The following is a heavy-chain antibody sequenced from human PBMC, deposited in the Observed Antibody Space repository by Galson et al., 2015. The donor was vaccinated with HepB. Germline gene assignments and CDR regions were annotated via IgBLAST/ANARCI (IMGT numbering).Heavy chain of an antibody. CDR2: ISAYTGNT. Sequence: SVKVSCKASGYTFTSYGISWVRQAPGHGLEWMGWISAYTGNTNYAQKLHGRVTMTTDTSTSTAYMELRSLRSDDTAVYYCARVHNILTGSDWFDPWGQGTLVTDSS. CDR3: ARVHNILTGSDWFDP. V-gene: IGHV1-18*04. D-gene: IGHD3-9*01. CDR1: GYTFTSYG. J-gene: IGHJ5*02.